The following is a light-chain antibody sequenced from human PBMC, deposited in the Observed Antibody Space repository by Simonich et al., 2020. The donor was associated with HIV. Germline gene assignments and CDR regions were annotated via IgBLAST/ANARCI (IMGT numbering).Light chain of an antibody. CDR2: WAS. V-gene: IGKV4-1*01. J-gene: IGKJ5*01. CDR1: QSVFYSPNNKNY. CDR3: QQYYGTPIT. Sequence: IVMTQSPDSLSVSLGERATINCKSSQSVFYSPNNKNYLAWYQQKPGQPPKLLIYWASTREAGVPDRFSGSGSGTDFTLTISSLQAEDVAVYYCQQYYGTPITFGQGTRLEI.